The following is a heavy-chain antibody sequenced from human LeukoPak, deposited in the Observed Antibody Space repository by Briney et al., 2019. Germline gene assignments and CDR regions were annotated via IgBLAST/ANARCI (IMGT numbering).Heavy chain of an antibody. J-gene: IGHJ4*02. CDR2: IYTDGST. V-gene: IGHV4-4*09. CDR1: GGSISPYF. CDR3: ARRQIYFDH. Sequence: PSETLSLTSTVSGGSISPYFWSWIRQPPGKGPEWIGYIYTDGSTKYNPSLKSRVTISLDTSKNQFSLKLSSVTAADTAVYYCARRQIYFDHWGQGTLVTVSS.